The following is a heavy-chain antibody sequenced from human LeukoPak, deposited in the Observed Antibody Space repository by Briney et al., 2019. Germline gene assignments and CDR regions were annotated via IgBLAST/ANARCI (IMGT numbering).Heavy chain of an antibody. Sequence: GGSLRLSCAASGFTFSSYSMNWVRQAPGKGLEWVSVISSGSYTIYYADSVKGRFTTSRDNAKNSLYLQMNSLRAEDTAVYYCATSAVGGPNDYWGQGTLVTVSS. V-gene: IGHV3-21*01. CDR1: GFTFSSYS. J-gene: IGHJ4*02. CDR2: ISSGSYTI. CDR3: ATSAVGGPNDY. D-gene: IGHD6-13*01.